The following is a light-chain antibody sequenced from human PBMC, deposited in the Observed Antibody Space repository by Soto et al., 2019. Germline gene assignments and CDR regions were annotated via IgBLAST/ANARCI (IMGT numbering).Light chain of an antibody. J-gene: IGKJ2*01. CDR1: QSIGTY. Sequence: DAQMPQSPSSLSASVGDSVTITCRASQSIGTYLDWYQHKPGKAPKLLIYAASSLQSGVPSRFSGSGSGTDFTLTISSLQPEDFATYYCQESHSTFGQGTKLEIK. CDR2: AAS. CDR3: QESHST. V-gene: IGKV1-39*01.